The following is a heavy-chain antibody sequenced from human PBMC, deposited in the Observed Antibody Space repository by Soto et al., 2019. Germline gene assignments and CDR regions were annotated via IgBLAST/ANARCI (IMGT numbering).Heavy chain of an antibody. V-gene: IGHV1-69*01. CDR2: IIPIFGTA. Sequence: VSCKASGGTFSSYAISWVRQAPGQGLEWMGGIIPIFGTANYAQKFQGRVTITADESTSTAYMELSSLRSEDTAVYYCAREPNGYDSSGYYGYWGQGTLVTVSS. J-gene: IGHJ4*02. CDR3: AREPNGYDSSGYYGY. D-gene: IGHD3-22*01. CDR1: GGTFSSYA.